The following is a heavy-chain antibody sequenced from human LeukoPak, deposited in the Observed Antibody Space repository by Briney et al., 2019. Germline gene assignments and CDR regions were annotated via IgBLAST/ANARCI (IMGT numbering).Heavy chain of an antibody. J-gene: IGHJ4*02. Sequence: GGSLRLSCAASGFTFSDYWMHWVRQAPGKGLVWVSRIASDGSSTSYADSVKGRFTISRDNAKNTLYVQMNSLRVDDTAVYYCARSSDSSDLGYWGQGTLVTVSS. CDR1: GFTFSDYW. D-gene: IGHD6-25*01. CDR3: ARSSDSSDLGY. CDR2: IASDGSST. V-gene: IGHV3-74*01.